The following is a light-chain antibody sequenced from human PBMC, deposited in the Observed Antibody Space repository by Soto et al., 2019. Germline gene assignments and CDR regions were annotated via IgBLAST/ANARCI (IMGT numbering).Light chain of an antibody. V-gene: IGLV3-21*02. CDR2: DDS. Sequence: SYELTQPPSVSVAPGQTARITCGGTNIGSKSVHWYQQRPGQAPVMVVYDDSDRPSGIPERFSGSNSGDTATLTISRVDAGDEADYYCQVWDRESEHYVFGTGTKGTVL. CDR1: NIGSKS. J-gene: IGLJ1*01. CDR3: QVWDRESEHYV.